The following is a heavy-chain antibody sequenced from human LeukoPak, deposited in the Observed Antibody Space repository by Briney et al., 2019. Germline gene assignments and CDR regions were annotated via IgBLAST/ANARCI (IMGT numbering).Heavy chain of an antibody. CDR3: RYDY. D-gene: IGHD3-16*02. Sequence: SGTLSLTCTVSGGSISSYYWSWIRQPPGKGLEWIGYIYYSGSTNYNPSLKSRVTISVDTSKNQFYTAVYYCARSALGELSLRYDYWGQGTLVTVSS. CDR1: GGSISSYY. V-gene: IGHV4-59*01. J-gene: IGHJ4*02. CDR2: IYYSGST.